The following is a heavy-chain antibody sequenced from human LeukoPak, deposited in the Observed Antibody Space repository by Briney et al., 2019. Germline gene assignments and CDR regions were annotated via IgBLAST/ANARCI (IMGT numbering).Heavy chain of an antibody. D-gene: IGHD6-19*01. J-gene: IGHJ4*02. CDR3: ARRDISSGWSFDY. Sequence: SSETLSLTCTDSGGSISNYHWSWIRQPAGKGLEWIGQIHTSGSTNYNPPLKSRVTMSIDTTEDQVSLTIRSVTAADTAFYYCARRDISSGWSFDYWGQGILVTVSS. CDR2: IHTSGST. V-gene: IGHV4-4*07. CDR1: GGSISNYH.